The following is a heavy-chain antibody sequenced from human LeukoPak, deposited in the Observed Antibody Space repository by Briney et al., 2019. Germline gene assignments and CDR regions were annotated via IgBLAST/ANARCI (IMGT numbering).Heavy chain of an antibody. CDR2: IYHSGST. Sequence: SETLPLTCTVSGGSISSYYWSWIRQPPGKGLEWIGYIYHSGSTYYNPSLKSRVTISVDRSKNQFSLKLSSVTAADTAVHYCASYGFHFDYWGQGTLVTVSS. D-gene: IGHD4-17*01. V-gene: IGHV4-59*12. CDR3: ASYGFHFDY. CDR1: GGSISSYY. J-gene: IGHJ4*02.